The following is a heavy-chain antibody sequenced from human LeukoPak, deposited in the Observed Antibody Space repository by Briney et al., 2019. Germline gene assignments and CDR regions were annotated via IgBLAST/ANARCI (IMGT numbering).Heavy chain of an antibody. J-gene: IGHJ5*02. V-gene: IGHV1-46*01. Sequence: ASVKVSCKASGYTFINNWMHWVRQAPGQGLEWVGLNNPTGTTTLYAQKFQGRVTLTRDMSTSTDYMELRSLKSEDTAVYYCARDNSVGDIAWWFDPWGQGTLVTVSS. CDR3: ARDNSVGDIAWWFDP. CDR2: NNPTGTTT. CDR1: GYTFINNW. D-gene: IGHD3-10*01.